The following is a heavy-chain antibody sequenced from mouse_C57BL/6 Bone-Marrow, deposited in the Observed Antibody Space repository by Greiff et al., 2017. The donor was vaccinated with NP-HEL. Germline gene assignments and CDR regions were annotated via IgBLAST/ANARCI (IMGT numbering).Heavy chain of an antibody. CDR1: GYTFTDYE. V-gene: IGHV1-15*01. CDR2: IDPETGGT. J-gene: IGHJ1*03. D-gene: IGHD1-1*01. CDR3: TIIPTVVATKDWYFDG. Sequence: QVQLQQSGAELVRPGASVTLSCKASGYTFTDYEMHWVKQTPVHGLEWIGAIDPETGGTASNQKFKGKALLTADKSSSTAYMELRSLTSEDSAVYYCTIIPTVVATKDWYFDGWGTGTTVTVSS.